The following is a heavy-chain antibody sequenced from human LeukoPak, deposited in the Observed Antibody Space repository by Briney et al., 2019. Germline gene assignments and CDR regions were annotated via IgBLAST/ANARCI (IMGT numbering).Heavy chain of an antibody. Sequence: GASVKVSCKASGYTFTGYYMHWVRQAPGQGLEWMGWINPNGGGTNYAQKYQGRVTMTRDTSISTAYMELSRLRSDDTAVYYCASDSSGSDAFDIWGQGTMVTVSS. CDR2: INPNGGGT. V-gene: IGHV1-2*02. J-gene: IGHJ3*02. CDR1: GYTFTGYY. D-gene: IGHD3-22*01. CDR3: ASDSSGSDAFDI.